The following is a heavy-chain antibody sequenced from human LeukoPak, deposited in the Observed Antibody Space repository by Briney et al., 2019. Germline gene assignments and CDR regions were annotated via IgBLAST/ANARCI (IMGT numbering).Heavy chain of an antibody. J-gene: IGHJ6*03. V-gene: IGHV5-51*01. CDR1: GYPFTRYW. Sequence: PGESLKISCQASGYPFTRYWIGWVRRMPGKGLEWMGVIYPGDSDTRYGPSFQGHVTISADKSIGVAYLQWSSLKASDTATYYCVSPAVGYYDYYYMDVWGKGTTVVVSS. CDR2: IYPGDSDT. CDR3: VSPAVGYYDYYYMDV.